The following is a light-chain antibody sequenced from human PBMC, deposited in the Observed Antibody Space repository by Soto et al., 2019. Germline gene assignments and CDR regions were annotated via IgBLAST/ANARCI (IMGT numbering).Light chain of an antibody. CDR2: EGS. V-gene: IGLV2-23*01. CDR3: CSYAGNSTYV. J-gene: IGLJ1*01. Sequence: QSVLTRPASVSGSPGQSITISCTGTSSDVGSYNLVSWYQQHPGKAPKLMIYEGSKRPSGVSNRFSGSKSGNTASLTISGLQAEDEVDYYCCSYAGNSTYVFGTGTRSPS. CDR1: SSDVGSYNL.